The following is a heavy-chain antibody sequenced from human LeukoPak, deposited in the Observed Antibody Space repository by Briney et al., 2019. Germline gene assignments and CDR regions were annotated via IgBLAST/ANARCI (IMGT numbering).Heavy chain of an antibody. D-gene: IGHD2-15*01. J-gene: IGHJ6*03. CDR3: ARVLVGLLLYGSYYVDV. CDR1: GYTFTSYG. Sequence: ASVKVSCKASGYTFTSYGISWVRQAPGQGLEWMGWISAYNGNTNYAQKLQGRVTMTTDTSTSTAYMELRSLSSDDTAVYYCARVLVGLLLYGSYYVDVWGKGTTVTVSS. V-gene: IGHV1-18*01. CDR2: ISAYNGNT.